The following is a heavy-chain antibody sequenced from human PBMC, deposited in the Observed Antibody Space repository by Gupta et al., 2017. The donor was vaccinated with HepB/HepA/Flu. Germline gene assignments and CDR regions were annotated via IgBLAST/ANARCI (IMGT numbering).Heavy chain of an antibody. Sequence: QVQLLQWRAALLKSSVTLALLCAVDGGPLRGSYWSWIRQPPGKGLEWIEEINHSGSTNYNPSLKSRVTISVDTSKNQFSLKLSSVTAADTAVYYCARVAGTRPFDYWGQGTLVTVSS. CDR1: GGPLRGSY. V-gene: IGHV4-34*01. J-gene: IGHJ4*02. CDR2: INHSGST. D-gene: IGHD6-19*01. CDR3: ARVAGTRPFDY.